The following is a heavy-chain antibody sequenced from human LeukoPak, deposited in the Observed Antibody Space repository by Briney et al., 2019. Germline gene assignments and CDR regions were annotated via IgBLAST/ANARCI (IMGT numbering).Heavy chain of an antibody. D-gene: IGHD6-13*01. Sequence: GRSLRLSCAASGFAFSSYAMHWVRQAPGKGLEWVAVISYDGSNKYYADSVKGRFTISRDNAKNSLYLQMNSLRAEDTAVYYCARVIAAAEDYYYYGMDVWGQGTTVTVSS. J-gene: IGHJ6*02. CDR3: ARVIAAAEDYYYYGMDV. CDR2: ISYDGSNK. V-gene: IGHV3-30*04. CDR1: GFAFSSYA.